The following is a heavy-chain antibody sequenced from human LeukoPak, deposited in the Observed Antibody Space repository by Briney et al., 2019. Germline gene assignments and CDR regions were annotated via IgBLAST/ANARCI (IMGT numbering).Heavy chain of an antibody. D-gene: IGHD3-9*01. CDR3: ANKGILTGSFDY. Sequence: PGGSLRLSCAASGFTFSSYEMNWVRQAPGKGLEWVSEISTSGGSTHYAESVKGRFTISRDNSKSTLYLQMNSLRSEDTAVYYCANKGILTGSFDYWGQGTLVTVSS. J-gene: IGHJ4*02. CDR2: ISTSGGST. CDR1: GFTFSSYE. V-gene: IGHV3-23*01.